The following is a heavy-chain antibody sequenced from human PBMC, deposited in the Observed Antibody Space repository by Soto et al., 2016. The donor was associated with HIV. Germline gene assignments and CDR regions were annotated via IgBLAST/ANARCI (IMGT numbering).Heavy chain of an antibody. V-gene: IGHV3-11*05. Sequence: VQLVESGGGLVKPGGSLRLSCVASGFTFSDYYMSWIRQAPGKGLEWISYVSSTGTYTDSADSVKGRFTISRDNAKDSLYLQMNSLTAEDTAIYYCARAASGWARRGSRDQNYFDSWVRESWSPSP. CDR3: ARAASGWARRGSRDQNYFDS. CDR1: GFTFSDYY. J-gene: IGHJ4*02. D-gene: IGHD6-19*01. CDR2: VSSTGTYT.